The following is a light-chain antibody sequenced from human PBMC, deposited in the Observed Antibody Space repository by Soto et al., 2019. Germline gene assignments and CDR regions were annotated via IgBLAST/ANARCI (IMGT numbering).Light chain of an antibody. CDR2: GAS. J-gene: IGKJ1*01. CDR3: QQYGSSPGT. CDR1: QSVSSSY. V-gene: IGKV3-20*01. Sequence: EIVFTQSPGTLSLSPGERATLSCRASQSVSSSYLAWYQQKPGQAPRLLIYGASSRATGIPDRFSGSVSGTDFTLTISRLEPEDFAVYYCQQYGSSPGTFGQGTKVDIK.